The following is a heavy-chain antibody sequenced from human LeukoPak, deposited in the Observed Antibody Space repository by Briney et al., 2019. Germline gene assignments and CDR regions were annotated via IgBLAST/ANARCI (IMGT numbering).Heavy chain of an antibody. CDR1: GFTFSSYS. Sequence: GGSLRLSCAASGFTFSSYSMNWVRQAPGKGLEWVSSISSSSSYIYYADSVKGRFTISRDNAKNSLYLQMNSLRAEDTAVYYCAREYYYDSSGSYASDIWGQGTMVTVSS. CDR2: ISSSSSYI. V-gene: IGHV3-21*01. CDR3: AREYYYDSSGSYASDI. D-gene: IGHD3-22*01. J-gene: IGHJ3*02.